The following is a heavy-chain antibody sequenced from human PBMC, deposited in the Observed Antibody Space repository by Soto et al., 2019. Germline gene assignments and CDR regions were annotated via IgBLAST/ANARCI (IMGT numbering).Heavy chain of an antibody. CDR2: IKQDENKI. J-gene: IGHJ3*02. CDR3: AAYNTSRHAAFDI. CDR1: GFSFSTYW. Sequence: GGSLRLSCAASGFSFSTYWMSWVRQAPGKGLEWLANIKQDENKIYYVDSVKGRFTISGDSAKNSLFLIMDSLRLEDTAVYHCAAYNTSRHAAFDIWGQGTMVTVSS. D-gene: IGHD1-1*01. V-gene: IGHV3-7*01.